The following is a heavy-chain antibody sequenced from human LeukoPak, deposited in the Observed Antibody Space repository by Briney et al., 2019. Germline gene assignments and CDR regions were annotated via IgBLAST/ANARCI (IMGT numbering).Heavy chain of an antibody. V-gene: IGHV3-53*01. CDR1: GFTVSSNY. CDR2: IYSGGST. Sequence: GSLRLSCAASGFTVSSNYMSWVRQAPGKGLEWVSVIYSGGSTYYADSVKGRFTISRDNSKNTLYLQMNSLRAEDTAVYYCARLKDAVTIFDCWGQGILVTVSS. D-gene: IGHD4-17*01. CDR3: ARLKDAVTIFDC. J-gene: IGHJ5*01.